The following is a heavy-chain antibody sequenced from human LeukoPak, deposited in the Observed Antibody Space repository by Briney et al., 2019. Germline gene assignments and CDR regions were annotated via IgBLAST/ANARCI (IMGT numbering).Heavy chain of an antibody. V-gene: IGHV4-38-2*01. CDR2: IYHSGST. J-gene: IGHJ3*02. CDR1: GFTFSSYS. Sequence: KPGGSLRLSCAASGFTFSSYSMNWIRQPPGKGLEWIGSIYHSGSTYYNPSLKSRVTISVDTSKNQFSLKLSSVTAADTAVYYCASEAGDAFDIWGQGTMVTVSS. D-gene: IGHD6-13*01. CDR3: ASEAGDAFDI.